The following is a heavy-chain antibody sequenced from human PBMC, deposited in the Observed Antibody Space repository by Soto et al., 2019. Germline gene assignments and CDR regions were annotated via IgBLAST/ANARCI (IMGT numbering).Heavy chain of an antibody. V-gene: IGHV3-23*01. CDR3: AKDKVVATTTPHYFDY. CDR1: GFTFSNYA. Sequence: EVQLLESGGGLVQPGGSLRLSCAASGFTFSNYAMSWVRQAPGKGLEWVSALSGSGDNTYYADSVKGRFTISRDSSKDTLFQQMNSLRAEDTAVYYCAKDKVVATTTPHYFDYWGQGTLVTVSS. CDR2: LSGSGDNT. D-gene: IGHD1-26*01. J-gene: IGHJ4*02.